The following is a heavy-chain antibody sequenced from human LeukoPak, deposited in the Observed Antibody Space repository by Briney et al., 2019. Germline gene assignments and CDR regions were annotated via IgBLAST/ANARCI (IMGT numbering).Heavy chain of an antibody. CDR3: AKEYYYYYYMDV. CDR1: GFTFSSYG. Sequence: GGSLRLSCAASGFTFSSYGMHWVRQAPGKGLEWVAVISYDGSNKYYADSVKGRFTISRDNSKNTLYLQMNSLRAEDTALYYCAKEYYYYYYMDVWGKGTTVTVSS. CDR2: ISYDGSNK. V-gene: IGHV3-30*18. J-gene: IGHJ6*03.